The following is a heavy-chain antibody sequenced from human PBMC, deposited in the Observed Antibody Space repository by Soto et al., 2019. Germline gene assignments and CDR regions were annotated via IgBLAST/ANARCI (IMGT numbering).Heavy chain of an antibody. V-gene: IGHV4-4*07. CDR1: GASITGSSY. J-gene: IGHJ4*02. Sequence: QVQLQESGPGLMKASETLSLTCTVSGASITGSSYWSWIRQPAGKGLEWIGRFSLSGTTNYNPSLRSRVTMSADVSKNQFSLRLTSVTAADTALYYCAKERRGPSEGSSWSYFDYWGQGTLVTVSS. CDR3: AKERRGPSEGSSWSYFDY. D-gene: IGHD6-13*01. CDR2: FSLSGTT.